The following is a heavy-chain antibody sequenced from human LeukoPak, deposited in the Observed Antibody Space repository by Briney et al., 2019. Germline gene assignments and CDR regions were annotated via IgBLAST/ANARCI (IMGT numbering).Heavy chain of an antibody. J-gene: IGHJ6*02. D-gene: IGHD6-13*01. Sequence: GGSLRLSCAASGFTFSSYDMHWVRQATGKGLEWVSAIGTAGDTYYPGSVKGRFTISRENAKNSLYLQMNSLRAEDTAVYYCARGGWQQLGAYGMDVWGQGTTVTVSS. CDR1: GFTFSSYD. CDR3: ARGGWQQLGAYGMDV. CDR2: IGTAGDT. V-gene: IGHV3-13*01.